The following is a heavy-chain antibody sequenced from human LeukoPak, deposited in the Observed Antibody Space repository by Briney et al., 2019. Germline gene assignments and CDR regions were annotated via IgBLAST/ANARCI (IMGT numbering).Heavy chain of an antibody. Sequence: GGSLRLSCAASGFTFSSYAMHWVRQAPGKGLEYVSAISSNGGSTYYANSVKGRFTISRDNSKNTLYLQMGSLRAEDMAVYYCASAHDGSGSSEPLDYWGQGTLVTVSS. D-gene: IGHD3-10*01. V-gene: IGHV3-64*01. CDR1: GFTFSSYA. J-gene: IGHJ4*02. CDR3: ASAHDGSGSSEPLDY. CDR2: ISSNGGST.